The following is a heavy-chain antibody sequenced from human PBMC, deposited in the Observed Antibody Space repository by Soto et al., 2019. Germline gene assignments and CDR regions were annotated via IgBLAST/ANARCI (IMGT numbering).Heavy chain of an antibody. CDR1: GFTFSNSA. CDR3: AADDMTTVL. J-gene: IGHJ1*01. V-gene: IGHV1-58*01. Sequence: GASVKVSCKVSGFTFSNSAVQWVRQARGQRLEWIGWSVVGSGNTNYAQRFQERVSITRDMSTSTAYLEVNSLRSEDTAVYYCAADDMTTVLWGQGTPVTVSS. D-gene: IGHD1-1*01. CDR2: SVVGSGNT.